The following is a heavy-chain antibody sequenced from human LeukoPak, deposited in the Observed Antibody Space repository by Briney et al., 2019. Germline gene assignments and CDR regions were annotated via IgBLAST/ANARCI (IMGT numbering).Heavy chain of an antibody. V-gene: IGHV3-74*01. CDR1: GSTFSSYW. CDR2: INSDGSST. CDR3: ARRGGYGDYVD. D-gene: IGHD4-17*01. J-gene: IGHJ4*02. Sequence: QTGGSLRLSCAASGSTFSSYWMHWVRQAPGKGLVWVSRINSDGSSTSYADSVKGRFTISRDNAKNTLYLQMNSLRAEDTAVYYCARRGGYGDYVDWGQGTLVTVSS.